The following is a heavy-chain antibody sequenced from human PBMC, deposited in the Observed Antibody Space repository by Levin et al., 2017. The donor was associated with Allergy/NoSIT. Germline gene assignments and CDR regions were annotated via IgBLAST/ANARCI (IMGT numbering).Heavy chain of an antibody. V-gene: IGHV3-30-3*01. CDR3: ARAYRPGIAVAGTNKGVRY. D-gene: IGHD6-19*01. CDR2: ISYDGSNK. Sequence: GGSLRLSCAASGFTFSSYAMHWVRQAPGKGLEWVAVISYDGSNKYYADSVKGRFTISRDNSKNTLYLQMNSLRAEDTAVYYCARAYRPGIAVAGTNKGVRYWGQGTLVTVSS. J-gene: IGHJ4*02. CDR1: GFTFSSYA.